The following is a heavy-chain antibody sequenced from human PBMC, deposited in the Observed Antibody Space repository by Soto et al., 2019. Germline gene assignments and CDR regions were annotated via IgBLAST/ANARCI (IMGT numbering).Heavy chain of an antibody. J-gene: IGHJ4*02. V-gene: IGHV1-46*01. D-gene: IGHD2-15*01. CDR3: AREVRGGGLFYFDY. CDR1: GYTFTRYY. CDR2: INPSGGTT. Sequence: QVQLVQSGAEVKKPGASVKVSCQASGYTFTRYYMHWVRQAPGQGLEWMGIINPSGGTTTYAQKFKGRVTMTRDTSTSTVYMELSSLRSEDTAVYYCAREVRGGGLFYFDYWGQGTLVTVSS.